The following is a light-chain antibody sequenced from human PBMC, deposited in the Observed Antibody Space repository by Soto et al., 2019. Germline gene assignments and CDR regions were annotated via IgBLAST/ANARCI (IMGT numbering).Light chain of an antibody. CDR1: QSFSGNY. Sequence: EIVLTQSPGTLSLSPGERATLSCRASQSFSGNYLAWYQQKPGQSPRLLIYGSSDRATGIPDRFSGSGSETDFTLTISRVEPEDFAVYYCQQYGSSPPYTFGQGTRLEI. CDR2: GSS. CDR3: QQYGSSPPYT. V-gene: IGKV3-20*01. J-gene: IGKJ2*01.